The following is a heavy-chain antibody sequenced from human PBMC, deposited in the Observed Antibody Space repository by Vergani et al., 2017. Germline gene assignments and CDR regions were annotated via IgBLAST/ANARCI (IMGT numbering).Heavy chain of an antibody. CDR2: IKSDGSIT. D-gene: IGHD3-9*01. CDR3: ARARCIETCYMSNWLDS. CDR1: GFSLNSYR. J-gene: IGHJ5*01. Sequence: DVHLAESGGGFFQPGGSLRLSCSASGFSLNSYRMHWVRQVPGKGLLWVSRIKSDGSITAYADSVKGRFTISRDNAQNTLYLQMNSLRVEDTGVYYCARARCIETCYMSNWLDSWGQGTLVTVSS. V-gene: IGHV3-74*03.